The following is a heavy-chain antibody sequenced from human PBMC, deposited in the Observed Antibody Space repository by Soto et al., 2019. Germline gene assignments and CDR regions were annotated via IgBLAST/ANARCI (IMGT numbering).Heavy chain of an antibody. CDR2: IIPIFGTA. CDR3: AVLLDNWFDP. J-gene: IGHJ5*02. D-gene: IGHD3-10*01. Sequence: SVKVSCKASGGAFSSYAISWVRQAPGQGLEWMGGIIPIFGTANYAQKFQGRVTVTADESTSTAYMELSSLRSEDTAVYYCAVLLDNWFDPWGQGTLVTVSS. CDR1: GGAFSSYA. V-gene: IGHV1-69*13.